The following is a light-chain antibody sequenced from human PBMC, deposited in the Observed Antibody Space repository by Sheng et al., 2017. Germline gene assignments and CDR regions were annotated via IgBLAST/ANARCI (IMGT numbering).Light chain of an antibody. CDR2: EDD. Sequence: SYELSQPPSVSLSPGQTARITCSGDKLGDKYVSWYQQRPGQSPVLVIFEDDKRPSGIPERFSASSSGSTATLTISGAQALDEADYYCQTWDTTTVVFGGGTKLTVL. CDR3: QTWDTTTVV. CDR1: KLGDKY. J-gene: IGLJ2*01. V-gene: IGLV3-1*01.